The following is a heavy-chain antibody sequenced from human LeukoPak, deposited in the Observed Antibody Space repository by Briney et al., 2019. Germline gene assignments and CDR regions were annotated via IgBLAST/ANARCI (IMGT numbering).Heavy chain of an antibody. CDR1: GYTFTSYA. J-gene: IGHJ6*04. CDR3: ARDGVLLWFGELRDYYYYGMDV. CDR2: INAGNGNT. V-gene: IGHV1-3*01. Sequence: ASVKVSCKASGYTFTSYAMHWVRQAPGQRLEWMGWINAGNGNTEYSQKFQGRVTITRDTSASTAYMELSSLRSEDTAVYYCARDGVLLWFGELRDYYYYGMDVWGKGTTVTVSS. D-gene: IGHD3-10*01.